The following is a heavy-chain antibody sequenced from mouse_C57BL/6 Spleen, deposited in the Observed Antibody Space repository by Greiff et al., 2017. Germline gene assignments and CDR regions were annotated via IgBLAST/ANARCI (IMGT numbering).Heavy chain of an antibody. V-gene: IGHV5-16*01. Sequence: VKLMESEGGLVQPGSSMKLSCTASGFTFSDYYMAWVRQVPEKGLEWVANINYDGSSTYYLDSLKSRFIISRDNAKNILYLQMSSLKSEDTATYYCARVYDYDAYFDYWGQGTTLTVSS. J-gene: IGHJ2*01. CDR1: GFTFSDYY. CDR2: INYDGSST. CDR3: ARVYDYDAYFDY. D-gene: IGHD2-4*01.